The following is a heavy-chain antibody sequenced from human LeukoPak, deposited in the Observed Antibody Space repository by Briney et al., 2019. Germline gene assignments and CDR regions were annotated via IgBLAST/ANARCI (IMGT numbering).Heavy chain of an antibody. CDR2: ISSSSSYI. V-gene: IGHV3-21*01. CDR1: GFTFSSYS. J-gene: IGHJ4*02. D-gene: IGHD6-19*01. CDR3: ARGSGWDDY. Sequence: PGGSLRLSCAASGFTFSSYSMNWVRQAPGKGLEWVSSISSSSSYIYYADPVRGRFTISRDNAKNSLYLQMNSLRAEDTAVYYCARGSGWDDYWGQGTLVTVSS.